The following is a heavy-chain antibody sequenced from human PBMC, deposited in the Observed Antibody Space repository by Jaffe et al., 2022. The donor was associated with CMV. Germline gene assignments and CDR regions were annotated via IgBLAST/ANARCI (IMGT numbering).Heavy chain of an antibody. CDR3: ARGIQLWWNDYYYYYMDV. D-gene: IGHD5-18*01. CDR2: ISSSSSYI. V-gene: IGHV3-21*01. J-gene: IGHJ6*03. CDR1: GFTFSSYS. Sequence: EVQLVESGGGLVKPGGSLRLSCAASGFTFSSYSMNWVRQAPGKGLEWVSSISSSSSYIYYADSVKGRFTISRDNAKNSLYLQMNSLRAEDTAVYYCARGIQLWWNDYYYYYMDVWGKGTTVTVSS.